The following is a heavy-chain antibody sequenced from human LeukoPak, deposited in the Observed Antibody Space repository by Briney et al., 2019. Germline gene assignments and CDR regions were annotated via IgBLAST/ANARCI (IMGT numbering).Heavy chain of an antibody. CDR1: GCPFTNYY. J-gene: IGHJ4*02. CDR3: ATANGYNPFDS. Sequence: GATVKISCKASGCPFTNYYMHWVQQAPGKGFEWMGRIDPEDGEAIYAEQFQGRVIITADTSTDTVYLQLRRLRYEDTAVYYCATANGYNPFDSWGQGSLVTVSS. D-gene: IGHD5-24*01. V-gene: IGHV1-69-2*01. CDR2: IDPEDGEA.